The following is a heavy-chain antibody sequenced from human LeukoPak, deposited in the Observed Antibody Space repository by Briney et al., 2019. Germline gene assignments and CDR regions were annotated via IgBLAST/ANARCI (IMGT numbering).Heavy chain of an antibody. CDR3: ARGEDPHRGVIKPNGYYFDY. Sequence: PSETLSLTCTVSGGSISSYYWSWIRQPPGKGLEWIGYIYYSGSTNYNPSLKSRVTISVDTSKNQFSLKLSSVTAADTAVYYCARGEDPHRGVIKPNGYYFDYWGQGTLVTVSS. V-gene: IGHV4-59*12. CDR2: IYYSGST. J-gene: IGHJ4*02. CDR1: GGSISSYY. D-gene: IGHD3-10*01.